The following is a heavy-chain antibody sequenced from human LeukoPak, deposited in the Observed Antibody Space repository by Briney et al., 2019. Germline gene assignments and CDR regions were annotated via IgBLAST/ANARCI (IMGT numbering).Heavy chain of an antibody. CDR1: GFTFSSYA. CDR3: VKESRQQWLVPPRFDY. V-gene: IGHV3-64D*06. J-gene: IGHJ4*02. D-gene: IGHD6-19*01. CDR2: INSNGGGT. Sequence: GGPLRLSCSASGFTFSSYAMHWVRQAPGKGLEYVSGINSNGGGTYYADSVKGRFIISRDNSKKTLYLQMSSLRVEDTAVYYCVKESRQQWLVPPRFDYWGQGTLVPVSS.